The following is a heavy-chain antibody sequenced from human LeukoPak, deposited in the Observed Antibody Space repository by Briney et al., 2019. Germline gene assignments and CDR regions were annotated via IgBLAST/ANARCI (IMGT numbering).Heavy chain of an antibody. D-gene: IGHD6-13*01. V-gene: IGHV1-46*01. CDR1: GYTFTSYY. CDR2: INPSGGST. CDR3: ARGGIAAAGIQYFDY. Sequence: ASVKVSCKASGYTFTSYYMHWVRQAPGQGLEWMGIINPSGGSTSYAQKFQGRVTITADESTSTAYMELSSLRSEDTAVYYCARGGIAAAGIQYFDYWGQGTLVTVSS. J-gene: IGHJ4*02.